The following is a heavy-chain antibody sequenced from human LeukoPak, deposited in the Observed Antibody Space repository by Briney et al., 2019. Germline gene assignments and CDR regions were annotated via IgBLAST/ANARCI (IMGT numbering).Heavy chain of an antibody. D-gene: IGHD3-22*01. CDR1: GFTFSTST. CDR2: ISYDGSKK. V-gene: IGHV3-30-3*02. J-gene: IGHJ6*02. CDR3: AKPLSNGYFHDSGGYYPYAMDV. Sequence: GRSLRLSCAASGFTFSTSTMHWVRQAPGKGLEWVAVISYDGSKKFYADSVKGRFAISRDNSKNTLYLQMNSLRGYDSAVYYCAKPLSNGYFHDSGGYYPYAMDVWGQGTTVTVSS.